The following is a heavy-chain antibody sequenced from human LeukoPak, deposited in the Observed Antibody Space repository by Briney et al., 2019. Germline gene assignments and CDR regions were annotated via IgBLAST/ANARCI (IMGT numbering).Heavy chain of an antibody. CDR1: GGSISSSSYC. CDR2: IYYSGST. V-gene: IGHV4-39*01. D-gene: IGHD6-13*01. J-gene: IGHJ5*02. CDR3: ARHLYSSSMYGWFDP. Sequence: PSETLSLTCTVSGGSISSSSYCWGWIRQPPGKGLEWIGRIYYSGSTYYNPSLKSRVTISVDTSKNQFSLKLSSVTAADTAVYYCARHLYSSSMYGWFDPWGQGTLVTVSS.